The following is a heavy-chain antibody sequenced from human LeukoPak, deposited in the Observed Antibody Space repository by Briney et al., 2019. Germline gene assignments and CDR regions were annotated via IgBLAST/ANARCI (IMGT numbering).Heavy chain of an antibody. CDR2: ISSDGSIK. D-gene: IGHD3-3*01. Sequence: GGSLRLSCAASGFTFSSYAMSWVRQAPGKGLEWVAVISSDGSIKVYADSVKGRFTLSRDNSINTVDLQMNSLRAEDTAVYYCVKEYHSRGFGAYFDYWGQGTLVTVSS. CDR3: VKEYHSRGFGAYFDY. CDR1: GFTFSSYA. V-gene: IGHV3-30*18. J-gene: IGHJ4*02.